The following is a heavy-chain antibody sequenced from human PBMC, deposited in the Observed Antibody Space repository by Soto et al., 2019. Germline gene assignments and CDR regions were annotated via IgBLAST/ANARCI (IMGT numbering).Heavy chain of an antibody. V-gene: IGHV4-4*07. D-gene: IGHD1-26*01. CDR2: IYTSGST. CDR3: ARGMRSGSYYSPTGGPYYYYGMDV. J-gene: IGHJ6*02. Sequence: SETLSLTCTVSGGSISSYYWSWIRQTAGKGLEWSGRIYTSGSTNYNPSLKSQVTMSVDTSKNQFSLKLSSVAAAEPAVYYCARGMRSGSYYSPTGGPYYYYGMDVWGQGTTVTVSS. CDR1: GGSISSYY.